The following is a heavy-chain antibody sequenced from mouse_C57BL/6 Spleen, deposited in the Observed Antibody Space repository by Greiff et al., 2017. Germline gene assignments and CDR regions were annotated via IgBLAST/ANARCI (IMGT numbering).Heavy chain of an antibody. CDR1: GYTFTSYG. CDR3: ALVALYYAMDY. V-gene: IGHV1-81*01. CDR2: IYPRSGNT. J-gene: IGHJ4*01. D-gene: IGHD1-1*01. Sequence: QVQLQQSGAELARPGASVKLSCKASGYTFTSYGISWVKQRTGQGLEWIGEIYPRSGNTYYNEKFKGKATLTADKSSRTAYMELRSLTSEDSAVYFCALVALYYAMDYWGQGTSVTVSS.